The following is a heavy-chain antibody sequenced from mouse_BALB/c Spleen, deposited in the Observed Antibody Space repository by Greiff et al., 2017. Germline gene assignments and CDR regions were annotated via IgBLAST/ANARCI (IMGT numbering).Heavy chain of an antibody. CDR3: AREENFDV. Sequence: DVMLVESGGGLVQPGGSMKLSCVASGFTFSSYAMSWVRQSPEKRLEWVAEISSGGSYTYYPDTVTGRFTISRDNAKNTLYLEMSSLRSEDTAMYYCAREENFDVWGAGTTVTVSS. CDR2: ISSGGSYT. CDR1: GFTFSSYA. V-gene: IGHV5-9-4*01. J-gene: IGHJ1*01.